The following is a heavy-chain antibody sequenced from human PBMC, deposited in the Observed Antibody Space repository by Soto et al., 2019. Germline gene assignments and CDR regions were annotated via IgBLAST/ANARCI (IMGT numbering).Heavy chain of an antibody. CDR3: AKGKSTGDIDWFDP. CDR1: GFTLQNYA. D-gene: IGHD3-10*01. J-gene: IGHJ5*02. CDR2: LIGGHYGT. V-gene: IGHV3-23*01. Sequence: GGSLRLSCTASGFTLQNYAMAWVRQAPGKGLEWVSTLIGGHYGTAYSSSVKGRFTVSRDNSKNCLYLQMNSLGVEDTAMYFCAKGKSTGDIDWFDPWGQGSLVTVSS.